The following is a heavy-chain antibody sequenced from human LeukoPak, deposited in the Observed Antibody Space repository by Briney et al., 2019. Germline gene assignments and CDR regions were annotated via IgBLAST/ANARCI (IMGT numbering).Heavy chain of an antibody. D-gene: IGHD6-13*01. J-gene: IGHJ5*01. CDR2: IGSTTT. Sequence: GGSLRLPCAASGFTFSSNAMSWVRQAPGRGLEWVSVIGSTTTYYADSVKGRFTISRDNSKNTVYLQMNSLRADDTAVYFCAKDRGSSWQNWLDSWDKGTLVTVSS. V-gene: IGHV3-23*01. CDR3: AKDRGSSWQNWLDS. CDR1: GFTFSSNA.